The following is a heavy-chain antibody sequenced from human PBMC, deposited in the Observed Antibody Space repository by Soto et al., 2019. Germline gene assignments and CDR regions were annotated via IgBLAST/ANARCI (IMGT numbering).Heavy chain of an antibody. CDR2: IKQDGGGK. D-gene: IGHD6-25*01. J-gene: IGHJ6*02. CDR1: GFSFNMYW. V-gene: IGHV3-7*03. Sequence: EVQLVESGGGSVQPGGSLRLSCVASGFSFNMYWMSWIRQAPGKGLEWVARIKQDGGGKYYVDSVKGRFTVSRYNAKNSLHLQLHSVSADDAGIYYCVRDQLILAADYFYYGVDVWGQGTTVTVSS. CDR3: VRDQLILAADYFYYGVDV.